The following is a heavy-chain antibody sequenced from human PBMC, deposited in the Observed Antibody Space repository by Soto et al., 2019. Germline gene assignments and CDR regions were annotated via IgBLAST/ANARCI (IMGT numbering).Heavy chain of an antibody. CDR3: SRGLVDYIWGSSSD. Sequence: QVQLVQSGAEVKKPGSSVKVSCKASGGTFSSYAISWVRQAPGQGLEWMGGILPIFGTANYAQKFQGRVTITAEESTSTADMELSSLRSEDTAVYYCSRGLVDYIWGSSSDWGQGTLVTVSS. D-gene: IGHD3-16*01. V-gene: IGHV1-69*01. CDR1: GGTFSSYA. J-gene: IGHJ4*02. CDR2: ILPIFGTA.